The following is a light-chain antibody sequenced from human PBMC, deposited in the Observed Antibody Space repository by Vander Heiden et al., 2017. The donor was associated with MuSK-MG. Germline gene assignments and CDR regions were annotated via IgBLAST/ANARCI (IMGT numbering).Light chain of an antibody. Sequence: ETVLTQPPGTLSSSPGERATLSCRASQSIYSNYLAWYQQKGGQAPRLLIYGASSTATRIPDTFSGSGSRRHFTLTISRLEPEDFGVYFSQHDGNSPSTFGQGTKVEIK. J-gene: IGKJ1*01. CDR3: QHDGNSPST. V-gene: IGKV3-20*01. CDR1: QSIYSNY. CDR2: GAS.